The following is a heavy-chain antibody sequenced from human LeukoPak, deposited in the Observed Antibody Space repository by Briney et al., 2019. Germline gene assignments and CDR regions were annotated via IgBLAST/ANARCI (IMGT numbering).Heavy chain of an antibody. CDR1: GYIFTGYY. Sequence: GASVKVSCKASGYIFTGYYMHWVRQAPGQGLEWMGWINPNNGVTNYAQKFQGRVTMTRDTSISTAYMELSRLRSDDTAVYYCARRRIAAAAVFDYWGQGTLVTVSS. J-gene: IGHJ4*02. CDR2: INPNNGVT. V-gene: IGHV1-2*02. D-gene: IGHD6-13*01. CDR3: ARRRIAAAAVFDY.